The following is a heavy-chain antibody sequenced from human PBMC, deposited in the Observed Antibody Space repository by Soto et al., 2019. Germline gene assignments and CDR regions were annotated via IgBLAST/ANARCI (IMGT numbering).Heavy chain of an antibody. Sequence: QVQLQESGPGLVKPSGTLALTCAVSGDSIDSNHWWSWGRQPPGKGLEWIGEIHHSGSTNYNPSLKYRVTTSVDKSKTQVALNLTSVTAADTAFYYCARTRTGYRSGCYNCFDTRGQGTLVTVSS. CDR1: GDSIDSNHW. CDR3: ARTRTGYRSGCYNCFDT. CDR2: IHHSGST. D-gene: IGHD6-19*01. V-gene: IGHV4-4*02. J-gene: IGHJ5*02.